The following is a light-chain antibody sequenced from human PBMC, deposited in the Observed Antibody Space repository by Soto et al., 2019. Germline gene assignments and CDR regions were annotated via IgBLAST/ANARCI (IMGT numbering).Light chain of an antibody. CDR2: GSS. J-gene: IGKJ4*01. Sequence: VMTQSPANLSVSPGEGVTLFCRASQNVATNIAWYQVKPAQAPRLLIYGSSTRATGIPATFSGSGSGTHFSLTISSLQSEDSAVYYCQQYYPWGLSFGGGTKVEI. CDR3: QQYYPWGLS. V-gene: IGKV3D-15*01. CDR1: QNVATN.